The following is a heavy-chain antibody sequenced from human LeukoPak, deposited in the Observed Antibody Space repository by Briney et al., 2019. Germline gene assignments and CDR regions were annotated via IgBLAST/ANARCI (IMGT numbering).Heavy chain of an antibody. CDR1: GFTFNSYE. V-gene: IGHV3-48*03. J-gene: IGHJ3*02. D-gene: IGHD3-10*01. CDR2: ISSSATTI. CDR3: ARDPCPSCAFDI. Sequence: QPGGSLRLSCAASGFTFNSYEMSWVRQAPGKGLEWVSYISSSATTIYYADSVKGRFTISRDDAKNSLYLQMNSLRAEDTAVYYCARDPCPSCAFDIWGQGTMVIVSS.